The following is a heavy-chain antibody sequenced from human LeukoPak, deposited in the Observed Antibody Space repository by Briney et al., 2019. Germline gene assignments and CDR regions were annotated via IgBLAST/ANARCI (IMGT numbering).Heavy chain of an antibody. D-gene: IGHD6-13*01. CDR3: ARESTGIAAAGTYNSHYYGMDV. V-gene: IGHV7-4-1*02. J-gene: IGHJ6*02. CDR1: GYTFTSYA. CDR2: INTNTGNP. Sequence: ASVKVSCKASGYTFTSYAMNWVRQAPGQGREWMGWINTNTGNPTYAQGFTGRFVFSLDTSVSTAYLQISSLKAEDTAVYYCARESTGIAAAGTYNSHYYGMDVWGQGTTVTVSS.